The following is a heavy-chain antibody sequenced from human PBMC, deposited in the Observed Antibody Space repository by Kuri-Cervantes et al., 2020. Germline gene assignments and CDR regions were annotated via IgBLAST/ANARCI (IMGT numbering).Heavy chain of an antibody. V-gene: IGHV3-23*01. J-gene: IGHJ6*03. CDR1: GFTFSTYA. Sequence: GGSLRLSCAASGFTFSTYAMSWVRQAPGKGLEWVSAISDRGGSTYYADSVKGRFTISRDNSKNTLYLQMNSLRAEDTAVYYCARGLRFLEWFDYYYMDVWGKGTTVTVSS. D-gene: IGHD3-3*01. CDR2: ISDRGGST. CDR3: ARGLRFLEWFDYYYMDV.